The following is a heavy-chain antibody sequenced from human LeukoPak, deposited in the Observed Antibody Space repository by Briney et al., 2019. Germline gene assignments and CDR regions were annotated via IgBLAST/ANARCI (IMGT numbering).Heavy chain of an antibody. J-gene: IGHJ4*02. CDR1: GGTVSSYG. CDR2: IIPIFGTA. CDR3: ARERELAFDY. V-gene: IGHV1-69*05. Sequence: ASVKVSCKASGGTVSSYGIRWVRQAPGQGLEWMGGIIPIFGTANYAQKFQGRVTITTDESTSTAYMELSGLRSEDTAVYYCARERELAFDYWGQGTRVTVSS. D-gene: IGHD1-26*01.